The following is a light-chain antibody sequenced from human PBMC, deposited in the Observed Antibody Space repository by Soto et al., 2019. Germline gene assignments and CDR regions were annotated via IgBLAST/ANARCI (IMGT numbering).Light chain of an antibody. V-gene: IGKV3-20*01. CDR3: QRYRSSGYN. J-gene: IGKJ2*01. CDR1: QSVSSSY. CDR2: GAS. Sequence: EIVLTQSPGTLSLSPGERATLSCRASQSVSSSYLAWYQQKPGQAPRLLIYGASSRATGIPDRFSGSGSGTDFTLPISRREPEDFALYYCQRYRSSGYNFGQRTKLEI.